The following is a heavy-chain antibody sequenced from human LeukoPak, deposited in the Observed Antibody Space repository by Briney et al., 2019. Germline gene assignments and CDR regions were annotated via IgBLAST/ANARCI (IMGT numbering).Heavy chain of an antibody. V-gene: IGHV4-39*01. CDR2: IYYSGST. CDR3: ARREITIFGVVNDAFDI. D-gene: IGHD3-3*01. Sequence: SETLSLTCTVSGGSISSSSYYWGWIRQPPGKGLEWIGSIYYSGSTYYNPSLKSRVTISVDTSKNQFSLKLSSVTAADTAVYYCARREITIFGVVNDAFDIRGQGTMVTVSS. CDR1: GGSISSSSYY. J-gene: IGHJ3*02.